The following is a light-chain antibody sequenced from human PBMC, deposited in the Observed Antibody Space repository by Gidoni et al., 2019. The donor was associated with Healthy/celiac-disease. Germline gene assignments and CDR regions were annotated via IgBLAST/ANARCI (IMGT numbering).Light chain of an antibody. V-gene: IGKV1-8*01. J-gene: IGKJ4*01. CDR2: AAS. Sequence: AIRMTQSPSSLSASTGDRVTITCRASQGISSYLAWYQQTPGKAPKLLIYAASTLQSVVPSRFSGSGSGTDFTLTISFLQSEDFATYCCQHYYSYPLTFGGGTKVEIK. CDR3: QHYYSYPLT. CDR1: QGISSY.